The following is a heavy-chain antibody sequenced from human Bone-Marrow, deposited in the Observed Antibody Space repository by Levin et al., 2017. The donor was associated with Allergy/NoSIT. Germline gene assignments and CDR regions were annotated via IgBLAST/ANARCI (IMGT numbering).Heavy chain of an antibody. Sequence: SGGSLRLSCAASGFTFSSYAMSWVRQAPGKGLEWVSGISGNGGTTYYADSVKGRFTISRDNSKNTLYLQMNSLRAEDTAVYYCAGAVVIIQTGLFDDWGQGTLVTVSS. CDR3: AGAVVIIQTGLFDD. CDR2: ISGNGGTT. V-gene: IGHV3-23*01. J-gene: IGHJ4*02. D-gene: IGHD3-22*01. CDR1: GFTFSSYA.